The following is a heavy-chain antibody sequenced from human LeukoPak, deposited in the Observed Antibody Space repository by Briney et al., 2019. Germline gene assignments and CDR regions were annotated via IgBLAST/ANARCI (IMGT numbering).Heavy chain of an antibody. V-gene: IGHV3-30*02. CDR1: GFTFSSYG. CDR2: IWYDGSNK. D-gene: IGHD5-12*01. Sequence: GGSLRLSCAASGFTFSSYGMHWVRQAPGKGLEWVAFIWYDGSNKYYADSVKGRFTISRDNSKNTLYLQMNSLRAEDTAVYYCAKESSWIWYFDYWGQGTLVTVSS. J-gene: IGHJ4*02. CDR3: AKESSWIWYFDY.